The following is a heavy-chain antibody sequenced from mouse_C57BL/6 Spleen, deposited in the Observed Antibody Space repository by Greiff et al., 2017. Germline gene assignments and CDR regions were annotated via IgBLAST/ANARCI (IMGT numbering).Heavy chain of an antibody. CDR1: GYTFTSYW. Sequence: QVQLQQPGAELVKPGASVKMSCKASGYTFTSYWITWVKQRPGQGLEWIGDIYPGSGSTNYNEKFKGKATLTVDTSSSTAYMQLSSLTSEDSAVYYCAASFTTVVADYWGQGTTLTVSS. V-gene: IGHV1-55*01. CDR2: IYPGSGST. CDR3: AASFTTVVADY. D-gene: IGHD1-1*01. J-gene: IGHJ2*01.